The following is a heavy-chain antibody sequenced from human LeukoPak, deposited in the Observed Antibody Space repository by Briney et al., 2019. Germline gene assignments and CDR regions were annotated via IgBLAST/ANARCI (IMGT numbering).Heavy chain of an antibody. Sequence: PSETLSLTCAVYGGSFSGYYWSWIRQPPGKGLEWIGEINRSGSTNYNPSLKSRVTISVDTSKNQFSLKLSSVTAADTAVYYCARDGPYSSSGHFDYWGQGTLVTVSS. CDR3: ARDGPYSSSGHFDY. CDR1: GGSFSGYY. V-gene: IGHV4-34*01. D-gene: IGHD6-6*01. J-gene: IGHJ4*02. CDR2: INRSGST.